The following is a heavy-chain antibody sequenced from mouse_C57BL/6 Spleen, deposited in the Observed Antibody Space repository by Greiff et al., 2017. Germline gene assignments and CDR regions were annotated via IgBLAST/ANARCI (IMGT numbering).Heavy chain of an antibody. CDR3: ARSHYDGEDYFDY. J-gene: IGHJ2*01. CDR1: GYTFTSYT. V-gene: IGHV1-4*01. Sequence: VQLQQSGAELARPGASVKMSCKASGYTFTSYTMHWVKQRPGQGLEWIGYINPSSGYTKYNQKFKDKATLTADKSSSTAYMQLSSLTSEDSAVYYCARSHYDGEDYFDYWGQGTTLTVSS. D-gene: IGHD1-2*01. CDR2: INPSSGYT.